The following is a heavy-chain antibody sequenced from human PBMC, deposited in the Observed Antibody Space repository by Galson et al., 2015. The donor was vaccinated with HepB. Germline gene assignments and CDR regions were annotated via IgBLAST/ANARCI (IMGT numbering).Heavy chain of an antibody. CDR1: GYTFTSYY. CDR3: ARGGGPSTEYYYYGMDV. CDR2: INPSGGST. Sequence: SVKVSCKASGYTFTSYYMHWVRQAPGQGLEWMGIINPSGGSTSYAQKFQGRVTMTRDTSTSTVYMELSSLRSEDTAVYYCARGGGPSTEYYYYGMDVWGQGTTVTVSS. J-gene: IGHJ6*02. D-gene: IGHD1-1*01. V-gene: IGHV1-46*01.